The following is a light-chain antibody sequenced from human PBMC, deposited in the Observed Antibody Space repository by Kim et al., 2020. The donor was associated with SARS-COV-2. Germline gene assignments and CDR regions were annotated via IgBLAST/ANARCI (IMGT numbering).Light chain of an antibody. CDR2: GAS. Sequence: LSVSPGERATLSCRASQSVSSNLAWYQQKPGQAPRLLIYGASTRATGIPARFSGSGSGTEFTLTISSLQSEDFAVYYCQQYNNCPFGQGTKVDIK. J-gene: IGKJ1*01. V-gene: IGKV3-15*01. CDR1: QSVSSN. CDR3: QQYNNCP.